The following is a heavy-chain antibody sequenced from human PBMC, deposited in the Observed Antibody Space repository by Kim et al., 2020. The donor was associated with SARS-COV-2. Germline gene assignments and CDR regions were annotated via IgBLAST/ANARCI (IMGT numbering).Heavy chain of an antibody. V-gene: IGHV4-4*02. J-gene: IGHJ4*02. Sequence: SETLSLTCAVSGVSISSSNWWSWVRQPPGKGLEWIGVIYHSGSTNYNPSLTSRVTISVDKSKNQFSLRLSSVTAADTAVYFCAGEGSGVGAPFDYWGQGTLVTVSS. CDR2: IYHSGST. D-gene: IGHD1-26*01. CDR3: AGEGSGVGAPFDY. CDR1: GVSISSSNW.